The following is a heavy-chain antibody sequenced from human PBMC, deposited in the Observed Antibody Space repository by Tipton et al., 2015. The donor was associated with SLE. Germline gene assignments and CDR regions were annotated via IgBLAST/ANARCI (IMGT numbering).Heavy chain of an antibody. CDR3: ARGPHYYDSSGYYSGY. D-gene: IGHD3-22*01. J-gene: IGHJ4*02. V-gene: IGHV3-21*03. CDR1: GFTFSYYS. Sequence: SLRLSCAASGFTFSYYSMNWVRQAPGKGLEWVSSITSSSSYISYADSVKGRFTISRDNAKNSLYLQMNSLRAEDTAVYYCARGPHYYDSSGYYSGYWGQGTLVTVSS. CDR2: ITSSSSYI.